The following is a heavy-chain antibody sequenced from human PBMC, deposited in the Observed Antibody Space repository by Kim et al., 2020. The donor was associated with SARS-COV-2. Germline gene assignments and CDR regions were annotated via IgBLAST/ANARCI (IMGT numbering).Heavy chain of an antibody. Sequence: TYYNPSLKSRVTISVDTSKNQFSLKLSSVTAADTAVYYCARNPLGYPFDPWGQGTLVTVSS. CDR3: ARNPLGYPFDP. J-gene: IGHJ5*02. D-gene: IGHD2-15*01. CDR2: T. V-gene: IGHV4-31*02.